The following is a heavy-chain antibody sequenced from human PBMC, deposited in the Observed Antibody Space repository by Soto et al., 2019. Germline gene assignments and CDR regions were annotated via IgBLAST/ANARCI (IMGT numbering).Heavy chain of an antibody. CDR3: ARGYGGPYYYYGMDV. Sequence: PGGSLRLSCAASGVTFSSYAMHWVRQAPGKGLEWVAVISYDGSNKYYADSVKGRFTISRDNSKNTLYLQMNSLRAEDRAVYYCARGYGGPYYYYGMDVWGQGTTVTVSS. V-gene: IGHV3-30-3*01. J-gene: IGHJ6*02. CDR2: ISYDGSNK. D-gene: IGHD1-26*01. CDR1: GVTFSSYA.